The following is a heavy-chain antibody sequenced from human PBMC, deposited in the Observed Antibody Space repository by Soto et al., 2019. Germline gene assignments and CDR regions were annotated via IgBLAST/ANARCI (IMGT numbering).Heavy chain of an antibody. D-gene: IGHD5-12*01. CDR2: IIPIFGTA. J-gene: IGHJ4*02. Sequence: QVQLVQSGAEVKKPGSSVKVSCKASGGTFSSYAISWVRQAPGQGLEWMGGIIPIFGTANYAQKFQGRVTIPANNPTSTAYRELSSLRSEDTAVYYCARGPYSGYDWGKFDYWAQGTLVTVSS. V-gene: IGHV1-69*06. CDR3: ARGPYSGYDWGKFDY. CDR1: GGTFSSYA.